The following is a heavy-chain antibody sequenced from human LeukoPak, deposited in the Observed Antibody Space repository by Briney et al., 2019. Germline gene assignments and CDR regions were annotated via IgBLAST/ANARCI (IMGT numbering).Heavy chain of an antibody. CDR1: GGSIXSSSYY. V-gene: IGHV4-39*02. Sequence: ETLSLTCTXXGGSIXSSSYYWGWIRQPPGKGLEWIGSIYYSGSTYYNPSLKRRFTISVYTSKNQFSLKLSSVTAADTAVYYCAREGDDYGDYWGQGTLVAVSS. CDR2: IYYSGST. J-gene: IGHJ4*02. D-gene: IGHD1-26*01. CDR3: AREGDDYGDY.